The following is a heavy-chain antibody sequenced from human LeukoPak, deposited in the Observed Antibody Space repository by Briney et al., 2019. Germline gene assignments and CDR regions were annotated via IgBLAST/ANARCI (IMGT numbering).Heavy chain of an antibody. CDR1: GFPFSSYW. J-gene: IGHJ4*02. CDR2: ISGSGGST. V-gene: IGHV3-23*01. Sequence: TGGSLRLSCVASGFPFSSYWMTWVRQAPGKGLEWVSAISGSGGSTYYADSVKGRFTISRDNSKNTLYLQMNSLRAEDTAVYYCAKDLARQQPQPEVDYWGQGTLVTVSS. CDR3: AKDLARQQPQPEVDY. D-gene: IGHD1-14*01.